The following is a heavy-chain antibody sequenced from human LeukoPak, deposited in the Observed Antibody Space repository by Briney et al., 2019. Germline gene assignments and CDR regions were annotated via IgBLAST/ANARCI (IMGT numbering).Heavy chain of an antibody. D-gene: IGHD3-10*01. CDR1: GFMFSSYT. CDR2: ISGRGTST. J-gene: IGHJ6*02. V-gene: IGHV3-23*01. Sequence: GGSLRLSCAASGFMFSSYTMTWVRQAPGKGLEWVSSISGRGTSTYYADSVKGRFTLSRDNSKNTLSLQVNSLRAEDTAVYFCAKGCYYASGSYSYGMDVWVQGTTVTVSS. CDR3: AKGCYYASGSYSYGMDV.